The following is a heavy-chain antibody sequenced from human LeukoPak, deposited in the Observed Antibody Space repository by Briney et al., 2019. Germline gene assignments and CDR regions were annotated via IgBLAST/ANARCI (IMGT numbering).Heavy chain of an antibody. CDR3: ARDMYSSGRVPFDY. Sequence: ASVKVSCKASGYTFTSYGINWVRQAPGQGLEWMGWISAKKGNTDYAEKLQGRVTMTTDTSTGTAYMELRSLRSDDTAVYYCARDMYSSGRVPFDYWGQGTLVTVSS. CDR1: GYTFTSYG. D-gene: IGHD6-19*01. V-gene: IGHV1-18*01. J-gene: IGHJ4*02. CDR2: ISAKKGNT.